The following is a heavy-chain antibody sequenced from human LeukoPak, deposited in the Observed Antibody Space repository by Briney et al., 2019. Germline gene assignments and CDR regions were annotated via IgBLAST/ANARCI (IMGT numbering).Heavy chain of an antibody. Sequence: SVKVSCKTSGGSFSSYAINWVRQAPGQGLEWMGGIIPIFASTKYAQKFQDRLTITADESTTTAYMELSSLRSEDTAMYYCARDLYSSGCCDTFNIWGQGTMVTVSS. V-gene: IGHV1-69*13. D-gene: IGHD3-22*01. J-gene: IGHJ3*02. CDR3: ARDLYSSGCCDTFNI. CDR1: GGSFSSYA. CDR2: IIPIFAST.